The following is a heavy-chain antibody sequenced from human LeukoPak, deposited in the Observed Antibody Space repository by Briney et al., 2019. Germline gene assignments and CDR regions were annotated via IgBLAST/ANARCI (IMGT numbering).Heavy chain of an antibody. V-gene: IGHV4-4*07. J-gene: IGHJ3*02. D-gene: IGHD3-16*01. CDR3: ARDRVEGEKQYAFDI. CDR1: GGSISSYY. Sequence: PSETLSLTCTVSGGSISSYYWSWIRQPAGKGLEWIGRIYTSGSTNYNPSLKSRVTMSVDTSKNQFSLKLSSVTAADTAVYYCARDRVEGEKQYAFDIWGQGTMVTVSS. CDR2: IYTSGST.